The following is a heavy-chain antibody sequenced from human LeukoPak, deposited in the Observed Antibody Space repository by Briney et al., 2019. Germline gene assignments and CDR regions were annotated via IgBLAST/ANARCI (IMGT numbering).Heavy chain of an antibody. J-gene: IGHJ4*02. CDR3: ARARIPFAVVIPWDY. V-gene: IGHV1-69*13. D-gene: IGHD3-3*01. CDR2: IIPLFGTA. Sequence: SVKVSCKASGGTFSSYAISWVRQAPGQGLEWMGGIIPLFGTANYAQRFQGRVTITADESTSTAYMALSSLRSEDTAIYYSARARIPFAVVIPWDYWGQGTLVTVSS. CDR1: GGTFSSYA.